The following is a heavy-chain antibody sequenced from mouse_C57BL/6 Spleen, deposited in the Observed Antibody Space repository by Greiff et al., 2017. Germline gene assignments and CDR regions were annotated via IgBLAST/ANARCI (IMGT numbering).Heavy chain of an antibody. V-gene: IGHV1-58*01. CDR3: ARSWNYGSSYAMDY. CDR2: IYIGNGYT. CDR1: GYTFTSYG. Sequence: EVKLVESGAELVRPGSSVKMSCKTSGYTFTSYGINWVKQRPGQGLEWIGYIYIGNGYTEYNEKFKGKATLTSDTSSSTAYMQLSSLTSEDSAIYFCARSWNYGSSYAMDYWGQGTSVTVSS. J-gene: IGHJ4*01. D-gene: IGHD1-1*01.